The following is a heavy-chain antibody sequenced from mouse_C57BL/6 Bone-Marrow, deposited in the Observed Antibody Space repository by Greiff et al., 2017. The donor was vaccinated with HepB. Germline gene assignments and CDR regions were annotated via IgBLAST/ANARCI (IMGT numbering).Heavy chain of an antibody. Sequence: QVQLQQSGAELVKPGASVKLSCKASGYTFTSYWMHWVKQRPGQGLEWIGMIHPNSGSTNYNEKFKSKATLTVDKSSSTAYMQLSSLTSEDSAVYYCARSAFYYGSSYDYWGQGTTLTVSS. D-gene: IGHD1-1*01. CDR1: GYTFTSYW. J-gene: IGHJ2*01. CDR3: ARSAFYYGSSYDY. V-gene: IGHV1-64*01. CDR2: IHPNSGST.